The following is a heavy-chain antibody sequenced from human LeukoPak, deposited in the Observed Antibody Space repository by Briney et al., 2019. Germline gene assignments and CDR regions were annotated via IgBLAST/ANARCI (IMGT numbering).Heavy chain of an antibody. CDR1: GGSISSGGYY. J-gene: IGHJ4*02. CDR3: ARGVWTAAGTGDY. Sequence: SETLSLTCTVSGGSISSGGYYWSWIRQHPGKGLEWIGYIYYSGSTYYNPSLKSRVTMSVDTSKNQFSLKLRSVTAADTAVYYCARGVWTAAGTGDYWGQGTLVTVSS. V-gene: IGHV4-31*03. CDR2: IYYSGST. D-gene: IGHD6-13*01.